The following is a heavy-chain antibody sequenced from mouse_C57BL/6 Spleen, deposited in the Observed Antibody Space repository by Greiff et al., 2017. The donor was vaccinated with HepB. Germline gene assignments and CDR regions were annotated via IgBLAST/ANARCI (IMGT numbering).Heavy chain of an antibody. CDR1: GYTFTTYP. CDR2: FHPYNDDT. V-gene: IGHV1-47*01. J-gene: IGHJ1*03. Sequence: VQGVESGAELVKPGASVKMSCKASGYTFTTYPIEWMKQNHGKSLEWIGNFHPYNDDTKYNEKFKGKATLTVEKYSSIVYLELSRLTSDDSAVYYCARHGIYYGSSPHWYFDVWGTGTTVTVSS. D-gene: IGHD1-1*01. CDR3: ARHGIYYGSSPHWYFDV.